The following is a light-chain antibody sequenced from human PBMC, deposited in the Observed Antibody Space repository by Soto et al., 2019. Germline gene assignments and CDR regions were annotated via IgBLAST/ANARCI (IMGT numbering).Light chain of an antibody. CDR1: QSVLYSSNNKNY. Sequence: DIVMTQSPDSLAVSLGERATINCKSSQSVLYSSNNKNYLAWYQQKPGQPPKLLIYWASTRESGVPDRFSGSGSGTDFTLPISSLQAEDVAVYYCQQYYSTPQWTFGQGTKVAIK. CDR2: WAS. V-gene: IGKV4-1*01. J-gene: IGKJ1*01. CDR3: QQYYSTPQWT.